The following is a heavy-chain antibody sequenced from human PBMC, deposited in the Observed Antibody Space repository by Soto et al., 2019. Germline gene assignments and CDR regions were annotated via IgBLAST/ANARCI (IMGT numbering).Heavy chain of an antibody. D-gene: IGHD3-22*01. CDR3: ARVTPYYYDSSGYPHASVFDY. V-gene: IGHV1-69*13. CDR1: GGTFSRYA. Sequence: AVSVKVSCKASGGTFSRYAISWVRNAHRKGLEWMGGIVPIFGTANYAQKFQGRVTITADESTSTAYMELSSLRSEDTAVYYCARVTPYYYDSSGYPHASVFDYLVQGTLVTVSS. J-gene: IGHJ4*02. CDR2: IVPIFGTA.